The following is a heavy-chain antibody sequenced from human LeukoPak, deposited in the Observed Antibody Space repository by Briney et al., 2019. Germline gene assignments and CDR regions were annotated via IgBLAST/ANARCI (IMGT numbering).Heavy chain of an antibody. CDR2: INTNTGNP. CDR3: AREWQISSPYYYDSSGYLT. V-gene: IGHV7-4-1*02. CDR1: GYTFTSYA. J-gene: IGHJ5*02. Sequence: ASVKVSCKASGYTFTSYAMNWVRQAPGQGLEWMGWINTNTGNPTYAQGFTGRFVFSLDTSVSTAYLQISSLKAEDTAVYYCAREWQISSPYYYDSSGYLTWGQGTLVTVSS. D-gene: IGHD3-22*01.